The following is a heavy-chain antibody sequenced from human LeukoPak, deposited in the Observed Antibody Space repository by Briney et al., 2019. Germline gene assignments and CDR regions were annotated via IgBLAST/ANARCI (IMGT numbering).Heavy chain of an antibody. J-gene: IGHJ5*02. CDR2: IYYSGST. CDR3: ARLPDYSNYVDWFDP. CDR1: GGSISSYY. Sequence: SETLSLTCTVSGGSISSYYWSWIRQPPGKGLEWIGYIYYSGSTNYNPSLKSRVTISVDTSKNQFSLKLSSVTAADTAAYYCARLPDYSNYVDWFDPWGQGTLVTVS. V-gene: IGHV4-59*08. D-gene: IGHD4-11*01.